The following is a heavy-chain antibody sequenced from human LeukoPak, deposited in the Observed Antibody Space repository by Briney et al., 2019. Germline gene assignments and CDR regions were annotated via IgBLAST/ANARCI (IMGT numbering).Heavy chain of an antibody. CDR3: TRGSDTIFGVARDGFDY. CDR2: IRGKPYGGTT. D-gene: IGHD3-3*01. J-gene: IGHJ4*02. CDR1: GFTFGDYA. Sequence: NPGGSLRLSCTASGFTFGDYAMSWLRQAPGKGLEWVGFIRGKPYGGTTEYAASVKGRFTISSDDSESIAYLQMSSLKTEDTAVYYCTRGSDTIFGVARDGFDYWGQGTLVTVSS. V-gene: IGHV3-49*05.